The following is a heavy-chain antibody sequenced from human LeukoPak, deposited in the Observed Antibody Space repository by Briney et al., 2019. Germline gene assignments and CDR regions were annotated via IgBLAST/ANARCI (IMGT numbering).Heavy chain of an antibody. J-gene: IGHJ6*03. CDR3: ASVYDFWSGIQSYYMDV. D-gene: IGHD3-3*01. Sequence: PGGSLRLSCAASGFTFSSYGMHWVRQAPGKGLEWVSLIIGSSGDTFYADSVKGRFTISRDNSKNTLYLQMNSLRAEDTAVYYCASVYDFWSGIQSYYMDVWGKGTTVTVSS. CDR1: GFTFSSYG. CDR2: IIGSSGDT. V-gene: IGHV3-NL1*01.